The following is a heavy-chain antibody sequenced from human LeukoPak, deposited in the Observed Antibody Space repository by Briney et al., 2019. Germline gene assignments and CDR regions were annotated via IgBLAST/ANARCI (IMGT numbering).Heavy chain of an antibody. D-gene: IGHD2-21*02. CDR1: GFTFSNYW. V-gene: IGHV3-7*01. CDR2: IRQDDK. Sequence: GGSLRLSCVASGFTFSNYWMSWVRQAPGKGPEWVASIRQDDKYYVDSVKGRFTISRDNAKNSLYLQMNSLRVEDTAFYYCARASDRRDDYWGQGTLVTVSS. J-gene: IGHJ4*02. CDR3: ARASDRRDDY.